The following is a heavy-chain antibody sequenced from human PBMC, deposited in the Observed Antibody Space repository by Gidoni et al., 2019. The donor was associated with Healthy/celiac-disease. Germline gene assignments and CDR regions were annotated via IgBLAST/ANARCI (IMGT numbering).Heavy chain of an antibody. D-gene: IGHD3-22*01. V-gene: IGHV3-15*01. Sequence: EVQLVESGGGLVKPGGSLRLSCAASGFTFSNAWMSWVRQAPGKGLVWVGRIKSKTDGGTTDYAAPVKGRFTISRDDSKNTLYLQMNSLKTEDTAVYYCTTRIPDYYDSSGYYYPFDYWGQGTLVTVSS. J-gene: IGHJ4*02. CDR2: IKSKTDGGTT. CDR1: GFTFSNAW. CDR3: TTRIPDYYDSSGYYYPFDY.